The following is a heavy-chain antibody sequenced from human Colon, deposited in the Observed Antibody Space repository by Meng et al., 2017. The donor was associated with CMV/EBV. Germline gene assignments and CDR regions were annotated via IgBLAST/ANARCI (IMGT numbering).Heavy chain of an antibody. V-gene: IGHV3-30*02. Sequence: GGSLRLSCSASGLTFSRSYMHWVRQAPGKGLEWVAFIRDDGMDKYYAESVKGRFTISRDNSKNTLYLQMNSLRVEDTAVYYCAKTFVDSNIPGYYYYGMDVWGQGTTVTVSS. CDR2: IRDDGMDK. CDR1: GLTFSRSY. CDR3: AKTFVDSNIPGYYYYGMDV. D-gene: IGHD4-11*01. J-gene: IGHJ6*02.